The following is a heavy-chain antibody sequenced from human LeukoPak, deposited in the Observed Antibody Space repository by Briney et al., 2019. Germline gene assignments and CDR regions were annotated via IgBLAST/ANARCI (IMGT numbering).Heavy chain of an antibody. CDR2: VNHSGST. D-gene: IGHD4-11*01. CDR3: ARGREVTLDFDY. CDR1: GLTFSDYW. J-gene: IGHJ4*01. V-gene: IGHV4-34*01. Sequence: PSETLSLTCAVYGLTFSDYWWTWIRQPPGKGLEWIGDVNHSGSTNYNPSLESRVTISVDTSKSQFSLKLSSVTAADTSVYYCARGREVTLDFDYWGHRTPVSVSS.